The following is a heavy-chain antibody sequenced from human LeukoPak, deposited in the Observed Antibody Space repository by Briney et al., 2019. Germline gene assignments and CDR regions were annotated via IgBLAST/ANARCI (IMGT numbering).Heavy chain of an antibody. V-gene: IGHV4-39*07. D-gene: IGHD4-17*01. J-gene: IGHJ5*02. CDR2: VSQSGNT. CDR3: ARDSETTGEVKFDP. CDR1: GDSITSSHQY. Sequence: PSETLSLTCTLSGDSITSSHQYWVWIRQSPGKGLEWIGCVSQSGNTYYRSSLKSRVTVSIDTSKNEFSLRLRFVPAAGPAVYYGARDSETTGEVKFDPWGQGTLVTVSS.